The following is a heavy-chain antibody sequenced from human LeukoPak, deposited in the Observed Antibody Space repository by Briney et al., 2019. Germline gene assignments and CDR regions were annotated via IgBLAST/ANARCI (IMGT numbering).Heavy chain of an antibody. Sequence: GGSLRLSCAASGFTFSSYGMHWVRQAPGKGLEWVAVISYDGSNKYYADSVKGRFTISRDNSKNTLYLQMNSLRAEDTAVYYCARGAIVVVPAAVYYWGQGTLVTVSS. CDR2: ISYDGSNK. D-gene: IGHD2-2*01. J-gene: IGHJ4*02. CDR3: ARGAIVVVPAAVYY. V-gene: IGHV3-30*19. CDR1: GFTFSSYG.